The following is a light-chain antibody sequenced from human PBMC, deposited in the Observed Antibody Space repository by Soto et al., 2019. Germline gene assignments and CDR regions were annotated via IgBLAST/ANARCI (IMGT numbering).Light chain of an antibody. CDR2: DTS. CDR1: QSVGSF. Sequence: EIVLTQSPATLSLSPGERATLSCRASQSVGSFLAWYQQKPGQAPRLLIYDTSIRATGIPARFSGSGSGTDFTLTICRLEPEDFAVYYCQQRNSWPPTFTFGQGTRLEIK. J-gene: IGKJ5*01. V-gene: IGKV3-11*01. CDR3: QQRNSWPPTFT.